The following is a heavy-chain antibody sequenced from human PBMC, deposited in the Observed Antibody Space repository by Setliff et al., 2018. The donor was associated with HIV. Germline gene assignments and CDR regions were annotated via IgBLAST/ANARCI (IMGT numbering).Heavy chain of an antibody. D-gene: IGHD2-2*01. CDR3: ARPLPIGGYSGSTSCQGAFDF. CDR1: GYTFTSYG. Sequence: GASVKVSCKASGYTFTSYGISWVRQAPGQGLEWMGWISAYNGNTNYAQKLQGRVTMTTDTSTNTAYMELRSLRSDDTAVYYCARPLPIGGYSGSTSCQGAFDFWGQGTMVTVSS. CDR2: ISAYNGNT. V-gene: IGHV1-18*01. J-gene: IGHJ3*01.